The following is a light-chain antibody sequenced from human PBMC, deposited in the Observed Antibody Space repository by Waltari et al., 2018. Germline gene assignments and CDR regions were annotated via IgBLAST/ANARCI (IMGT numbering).Light chain of an antibody. CDR3: GTWDSSLSGAV. CDR1: SSTIGHNY. J-gene: IGLJ7*01. V-gene: IGLV1-51*02. CDR2: ENT. Sequence: QSVLTQPPSVSAAPGPRVTIPCSGGSSTIGHNYGSLYRQFPGTAPKLLIYENTERPSGIPGRFSGSKSGTSATLDITGLQAGDEADYYCGTWDSSLSGAVLGGGTHLTVL.